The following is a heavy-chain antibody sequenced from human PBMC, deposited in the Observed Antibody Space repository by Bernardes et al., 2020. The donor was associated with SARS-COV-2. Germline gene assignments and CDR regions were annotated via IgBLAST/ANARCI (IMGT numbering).Heavy chain of an antibody. CDR3: ARREVHDSGDYEAVSGHGGFDI. CDR2: ISTSSTYM. Sequence: GSLRLSCAASGFNFGKYNMNWVRPAPGKGLEWVSSISTSSTYMYYIDSVKGRFIISRDNAKNSLYLQMDSLRAEDSAVYYCARREVHDSGDYEAVSGHGGFDIWGQGTMVTVSS. CDR1: GFNFGKYN. V-gene: IGHV3-21*01. J-gene: IGHJ3*02. D-gene: IGHD4-17*01.